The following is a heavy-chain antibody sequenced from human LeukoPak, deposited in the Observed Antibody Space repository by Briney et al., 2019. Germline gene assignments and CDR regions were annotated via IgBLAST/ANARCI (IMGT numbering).Heavy chain of an antibody. CDR3: ARAQYYFDY. CDR1: GYTFTGYY. D-gene: IGHD4-11*01. Sequence: GASVKVSCKASGYTFTGYYMHWGRQAPGQGLEWMGWINPNSGGTNYAQKFQGRVTMTRDTSISTAYMELSSLRSEDTAVYYCARAQYYFDYWGQGTLVTVSS. J-gene: IGHJ4*02. CDR2: INPNSGGT. V-gene: IGHV1-2*02.